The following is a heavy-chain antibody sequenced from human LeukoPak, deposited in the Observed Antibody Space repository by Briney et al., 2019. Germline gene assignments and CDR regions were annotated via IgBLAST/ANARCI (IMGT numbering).Heavy chain of an antibody. CDR3: ARDQIWFGDGGWFDP. CDR2: IKDDGSEK. CDR1: VFTFSSYW. D-gene: IGHD3-10*01. V-gene: IGHV3-7*03. Sequence: GAPIRLSSAASVFTFSSYWMSWVRPAPGKGLGWVAIIKDDGSEKYSVASEKGRFTISRDNDKNSLYLQKNSMRAEDTAVYYCARDQIWFGDGGWFDPWGQGTLVTVSS. J-gene: IGHJ5*02.